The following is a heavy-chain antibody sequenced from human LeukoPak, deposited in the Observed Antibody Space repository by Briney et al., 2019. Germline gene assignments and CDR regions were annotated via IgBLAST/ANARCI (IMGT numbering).Heavy chain of an antibody. V-gene: IGHV3-49*04. CDR2: IRGKVYGGTT. Sequence: GGSLRLSCAASGFGFSSYWMSWVRQAPGKGLEWVGFIRGKVYGGTTEYAASVKGRFTISGDDSKSIAYLQMNSLKTEDTAVYYCTRGNWNPGYWGQGTLVTVSS. D-gene: IGHD1-20*01. CDR3: TRGNWNPGY. J-gene: IGHJ4*02. CDR1: GFGFSSYW.